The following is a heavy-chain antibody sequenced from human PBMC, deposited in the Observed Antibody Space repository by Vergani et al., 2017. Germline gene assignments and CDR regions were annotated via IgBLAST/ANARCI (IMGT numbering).Heavy chain of an antibody. CDR3: ARGRRTPTPNIVXVPAAHYYYYGMDV. D-gene: IGHD2-2*01. J-gene: IGHJ6*02. CDR2: IYYSGST. Sequence: QLQLQESGPGLVKPSETLSLTCTVSGGSISSSSYYWGWIRQPPGKGLEWIGSIYYSGSTYYNPSLKSRVTISVDTSKNQFSLKLSSVTAADTAVYYCARGRRTPTPNIVXVPAAHYYYYGMDVWGQGP. CDR1: GGSISSSSYY. V-gene: IGHV4-39*07.